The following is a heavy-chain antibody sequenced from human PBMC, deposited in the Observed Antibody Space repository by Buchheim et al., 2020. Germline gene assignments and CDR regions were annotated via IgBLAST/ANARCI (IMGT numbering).Heavy chain of an antibody. Sequence: QVQLVESGGGVVQPGRSLRLSCAASGFTFSSYGMHWVRQAPGKGLEWVAVIWYDGSNKYYADSVKGRFTISRDNSKNTLYLQMNSLRAEDTAVYYCAREMAQLERRRRPEFDYWGQGTL. CDR1: GFTFSSYG. D-gene: IGHD1-1*01. CDR3: AREMAQLERRRRPEFDY. J-gene: IGHJ4*02. V-gene: IGHV3-33*08. CDR2: IWYDGSNK.